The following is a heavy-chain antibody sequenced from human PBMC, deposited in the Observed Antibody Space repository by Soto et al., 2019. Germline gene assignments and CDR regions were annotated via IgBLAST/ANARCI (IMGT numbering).Heavy chain of an antibody. Sequence: LSLTCAISGGSVSSNSAGWNWIRQSPSRGLEWLGRTYYRSKWYNDYAVAVKSRITINPDTSKNQFSLQLNSVTPEDTAVYYCARTSIAARGPWFDPWGQGTLVHVSS. CDR3: ARTSIAARGPWFDP. D-gene: IGHD6-6*01. V-gene: IGHV6-1*01. J-gene: IGHJ5*02. CDR2: TYYRSKWYN. CDR1: GGSVSSNSAG.